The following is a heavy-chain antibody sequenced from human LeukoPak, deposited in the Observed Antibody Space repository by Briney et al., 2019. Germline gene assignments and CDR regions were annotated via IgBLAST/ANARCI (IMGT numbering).Heavy chain of an antibody. CDR3: AGSGLVGATYYFDY. Sequence: ASVTVSCKASGYTFTSYGISWVRQPPGQGLEWMGWISAYNGNTNYAQKLQGRVTMTTDTSTSTAYMELRSLRSDDTAVYYCAGSGLVGATYYFDYWGQGTPVTVSS. CDR1: GYTFTSYG. J-gene: IGHJ4*02. CDR2: ISAYNGNT. D-gene: IGHD1-26*01. V-gene: IGHV1-18*01.